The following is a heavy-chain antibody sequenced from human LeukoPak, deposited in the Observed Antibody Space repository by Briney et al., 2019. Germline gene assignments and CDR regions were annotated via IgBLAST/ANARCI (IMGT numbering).Heavy chain of an antibody. CDR3: ARGGCPDY. CDR1: GGSISSYY. D-gene: IGHD3-16*01. V-gene: IGHV4-59*01. CDR2: IYYSGST. Sequence: PSETLSLTCTVSGGSISSYYWSWIRQPPGKGLEWIGYIYYSGSTNYNPSLKSRVTISVDTSKNQFSLKLSSVTAADPAVYYCARGGCPDYWGQGTLVTVSS. J-gene: IGHJ4*02.